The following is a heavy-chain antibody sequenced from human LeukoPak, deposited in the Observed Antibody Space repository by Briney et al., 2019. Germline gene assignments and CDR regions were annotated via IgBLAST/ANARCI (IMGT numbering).Heavy chain of an antibody. CDR1: GGSFSGYY. CDR3: AREADMYGMDV. J-gene: IGHJ6*02. Sequence: SETLSLTCAVYGGSFSGYYWSWIRQPPGKGLEWIGEINHSGSTNYNPSLKSRVTISVDTSKNQFSLKLSSVTAADTAVYYCAREADMYGMDVWGQGTTVTVSS. D-gene: IGHD2-15*01. CDR2: INHSGST. V-gene: IGHV4-34*01.